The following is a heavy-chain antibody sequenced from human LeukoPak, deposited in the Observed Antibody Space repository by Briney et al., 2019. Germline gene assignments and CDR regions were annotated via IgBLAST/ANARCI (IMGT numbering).Heavy chain of an antibody. D-gene: IGHD2/OR15-2a*01. Sequence: GGSLRLSCAASGFTFSSYAMSWVRQAPGKGLVWVSHINSDGSWTSYADSVKGRFTISKDNAKNTVYLQMNNLRAEDTAVYYCVSFYEAYWGRGTLVTVSS. CDR2: INSDGSWT. J-gene: IGHJ4*02. CDR1: GFTFSSYA. CDR3: VSFYEAY. V-gene: IGHV3-74*01.